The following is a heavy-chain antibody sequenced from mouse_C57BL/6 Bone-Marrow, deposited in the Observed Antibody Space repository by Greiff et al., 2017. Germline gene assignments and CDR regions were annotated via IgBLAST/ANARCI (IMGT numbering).Heavy chain of an antibody. CDR2: INPSTGGT. V-gene: IGHV1-42*01. J-gene: IGHJ1*03. Sequence: EVQLQQSGPELVKPGASVKISCKASGYSFTGYYMNWVKQSPEKSLEWIGEINPSTGGTTYNQKFKAKATLTVDKSSSTAYMQLKSLTSEDSAVYYCARFYYDYDVWYFEVWGTGTTVTVSS. CDR3: ARFYYDYDVWYFEV. CDR1: GYSFTGYY. D-gene: IGHD2-4*01.